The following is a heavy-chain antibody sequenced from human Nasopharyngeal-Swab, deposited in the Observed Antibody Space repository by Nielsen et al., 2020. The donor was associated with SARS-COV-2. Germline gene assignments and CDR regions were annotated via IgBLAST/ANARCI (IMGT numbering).Heavy chain of an antibody. CDR3: TTDLGSSGFDY. V-gene: IGHV3-53*01. CDR2: IYSGGST. D-gene: IGHD7-27*01. Sequence: WIRQPPGKGPEWVSVIYSGGSTYSADSMKGRVTISRDNSKNTLYLQMNSLRAEDTAVYYCTTDLGSSGFDYWGQGTLVTVSS. J-gene: IGHJ4*02.